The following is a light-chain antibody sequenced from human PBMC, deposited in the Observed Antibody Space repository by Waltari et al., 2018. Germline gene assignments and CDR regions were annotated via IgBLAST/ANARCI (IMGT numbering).Light chain of an antibody. CDR2: GAS. CDR3: QQYASSVLYT. J-gene: IGKJ2*01. V-gene: IGKV3-20*01. Sequence: IVLTQSPGTLSLSPGDRASLSCKASQRLGKNYVAWDQHKPGQAPRLVIYGASSRAAGIPDRFSGSGSGTDFTLTISRLEPEDFAVYYCQQYASSVLYTFGQGTKLEIK. CDR1: QRLGKNY.